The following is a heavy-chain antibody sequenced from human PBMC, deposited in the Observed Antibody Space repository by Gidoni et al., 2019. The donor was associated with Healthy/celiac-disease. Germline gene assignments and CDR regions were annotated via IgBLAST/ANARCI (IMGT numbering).Heavy chain of an antibody. Sequence: QVQLQEPGPGLVKPSETLSLTCTVSGGSTSSYYWSWIRQPPGKGLEWIGYIYYSGSTNYNPSLKSRVTISVDTSKNQFSLKLSSVTAADTAVYYCARLSRRGYSYGTYFDYWGQGTLVTVSS. CDR1: GGSTSSYY. V-gene: IGHV4-59*08. D-gene: IGHD5-18*01. CDR3: ARLSRRGYSYGTYFDY. J-gene: IGHJ4*02. CDR2: IYYSGST.